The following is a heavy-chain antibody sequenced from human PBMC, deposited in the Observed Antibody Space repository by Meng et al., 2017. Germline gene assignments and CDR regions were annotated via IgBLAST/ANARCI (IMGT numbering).Heavy chain of an antibody. CDR3: AKEGNYYGSGSWPGLDP. CDR2: ISGSGGST. D-gene: IGHD3-10*01. CDR1: GFTFSSYA. V-gene: IGHV3-23*01. J-gene: IGHJ5*02. Sequence: GESLKISCAASGFTFSSYAMSWVRQAPGKGLEWVSAISGSGGSTYYADSVKGRFTISRDNSKNTLYLQMNSLRAEDTAVYYCAKEGNYYGSGSWPGLDPWGQGTLVTVSS.